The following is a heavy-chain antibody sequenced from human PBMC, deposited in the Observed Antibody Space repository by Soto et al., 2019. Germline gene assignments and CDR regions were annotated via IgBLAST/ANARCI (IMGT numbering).Heavy chain of an antibody. J-gene: IGHJ5*02. Sequence: QVQLQESGPGLVKPSQTLSLTCTVSGGSISSGGYYWSWIRQSPGTGLAWFGYIYYSGSTYYNPSLKSRVTISVDPSKNQCYLNLSSVTAADTSVYYCARNSRAAAGSLFCSCGQGTLVTFSS. CDR2: IYYSGST. D-gene: IGHD6-13*01. V-gene: IGHV4-31*03. CDR3: ARNSRAAAGSLFCS. CDR1: GGSISSGGYY.